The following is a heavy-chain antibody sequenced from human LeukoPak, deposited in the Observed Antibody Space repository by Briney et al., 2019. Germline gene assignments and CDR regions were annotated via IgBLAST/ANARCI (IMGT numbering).Heavy chain of an antibody. CDR3: ARRARDGYYYYYYMDV. D-gene: IGHD5-24*01. Sequence: GASVKVSCKASGYTFTSYGISWVRQAPGQGLEWMGWISAYNGNTNYAQKLQGRATMTTDTSTSTAYMELRSLRSDDTAVYYCARRARDGYYYYYYMDVWGKGTTVTVSS. CDR2: ISAYNGNT. V-gene: IGHV1-18*01. J-gene: IGHJ6*03. CDR1: GYTFTSYG.